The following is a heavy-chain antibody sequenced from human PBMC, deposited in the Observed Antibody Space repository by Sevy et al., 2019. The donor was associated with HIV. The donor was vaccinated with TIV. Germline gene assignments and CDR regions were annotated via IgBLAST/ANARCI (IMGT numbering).Heavy chain of an antibody. J-gene: IGHJ4*02. D-gene: IGHD3-3*01. Sequence: GGSLRLSYAASEFTFISYAMSWVRQAPGKGLEWVSAITGSGGTTYYADSVRGRFTISRDNSNNTLYLQMTSLGAEDTAVYYCAKGSLEWLSALDYWGQGTLVTVSS. CDR3: AKGSLEWLSALDY. CDR2: ITGSGGTT. V-gene: IGHV3-23*01. CDR1: EFTFISYA.